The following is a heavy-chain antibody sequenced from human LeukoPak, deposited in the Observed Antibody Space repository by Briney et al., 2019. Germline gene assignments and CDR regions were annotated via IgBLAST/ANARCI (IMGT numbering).Heavy chain of an antibody. Sequence: GGSLRLSCVASGFTFSSYAMSWVRQAPGKGLEWVSAISGSGGSTYYADSVKGRFTISRDNSKNTLYLQMNSLRAEDTAVYYCARDARKDIVVVVAALNWFDPWGQGTLVTVSS. V-gene: IGHV3-23*01. CDR2: ISGSGGST. J-gene: IGHJ5*02. CDR1: GFTFSSYA. CDR3: ARDARKDIVVVVAALNWFDP. D-gene: IGHD2-15*01.